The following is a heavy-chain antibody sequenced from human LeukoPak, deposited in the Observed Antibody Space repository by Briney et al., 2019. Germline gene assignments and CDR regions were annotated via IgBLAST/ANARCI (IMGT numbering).Heavy chain of an antibody. J-gene: IGHJ4*02. D-gene: IGHD6-19*01. CDR2: INPSGGST. CDR1: GYTFTSYY. V-gene: IGHV1-46*01. Sequence: ASVKVSCKASGYTFTSYYMHWVRQAPGQGLEWMGIINPSGGSTSYAQKFQGRVTMTRNTSISTAYMELSSLRSEDTAVYYCARFPGSGWYGNIDYWGQGTLVTVSS. CDR3: ARFPGSGWYGNIDY.